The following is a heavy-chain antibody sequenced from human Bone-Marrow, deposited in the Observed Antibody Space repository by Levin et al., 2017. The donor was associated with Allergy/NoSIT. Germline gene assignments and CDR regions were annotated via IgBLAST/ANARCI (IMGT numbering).Heavy chain of an antibody. CDR3: ARAGDSTGFYLGSWFDP. Sequence: SETLSLTCDVSGDSLSRGIYYWSWIRQHPGTALEWIGYIYYSGATYYNPSLESRVRISVDTSKNQFSLRLSAVTAADTAIYFCARAGDSTGFYLGSWFDPWGRGTPVTVSS. J-gene: IGHJ5*02. V-gene: IGHV4-31*11. D-gene: IGHD3-22*01. CDR1: GDSLSRGIYY. CDR2: IYYSGAT.